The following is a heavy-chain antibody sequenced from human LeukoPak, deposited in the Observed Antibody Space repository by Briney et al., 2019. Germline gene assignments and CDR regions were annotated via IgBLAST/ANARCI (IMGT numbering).Heavy chain of an antibody. CDR3: VKGPYYESPALDS. V-gene: IGHV3-23*01. CDR2: INGGGDST. CDR1: GFTFRDFG. D-gene: IGHD3-3*01. J-gene: IGHJ4*02. Sequence: GGSLRLSCAASGFTFRDFGMNWVGQIPGKGLEWISHINGGGDSTHYADSVKGRFTISRDNSQNTLFVQMNSLRVDDSATYYCVKGPYYESPALDSWGQGTLVTVSS.